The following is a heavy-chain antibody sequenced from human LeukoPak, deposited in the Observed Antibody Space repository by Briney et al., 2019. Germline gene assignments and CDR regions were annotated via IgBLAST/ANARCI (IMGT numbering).Heavy chain of an antibody. V-gene: IGHV4-4*02. D-gene: IGHD3-16*01. CDR1: GGSISSSNW. CDR3: SGEGATARGGEDY. CDR2: IYHSGST. Sequence: SGTLSLTCAVSGGSISSSNWWSWVRQPPGKGLEWIGEIYHSGSTNYNPSLKSRVTISVDKSKNQFSLKLNSVTAADTAVYYCSGEGATARGGEDYWGQGTLVTVSS. J-gene: IGHJ4*02.